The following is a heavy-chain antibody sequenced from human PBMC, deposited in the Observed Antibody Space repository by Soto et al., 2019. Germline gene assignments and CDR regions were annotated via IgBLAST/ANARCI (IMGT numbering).Heavy chain of an antibody. V-gene: IGHV1-3*01. CDR1: DNTFTHYG. Sequence: GASVKVSCKSSDNTFTHYGINWVRQAPGQRLEWMGWINAGNGNTKYSQKFQGRVTITRDTSASTAYMELSSLRSEDTAVYYCARDLASYPPQSFDYWGQGTLVTVSS. CDR3: ARDLASYPPQSFDY. J-gene: IGHJ4*02. D-gene: IGHD1-26*01. CDR2: INAGNGNT.